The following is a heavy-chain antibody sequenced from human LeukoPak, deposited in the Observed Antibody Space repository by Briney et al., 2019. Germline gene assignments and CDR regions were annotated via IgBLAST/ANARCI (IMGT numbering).Heavy chain of an antibody. CDR2: IYYSGST. CDR3: ARGVAAAGLFDC. CDR1: GGSISSYY. D-gene: IGHD6-13*01. V-gene: IGHV4-59*01. J-gene: IGHJ4*02. Sequence: PSETLSLTCTVSGGSISSYYWSWIRQPPGKGLEWIGYIYYSGSTNYNPSLKSRVTISVDTSKNQFSLKLSSVTAADTAVYYCARGVAAAGLFDCWGQGTLVTVSS.